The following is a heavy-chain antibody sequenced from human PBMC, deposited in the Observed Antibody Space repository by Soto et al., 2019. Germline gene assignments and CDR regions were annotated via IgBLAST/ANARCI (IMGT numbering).Heavy chain of an antibody. D-gene: IGHD3-9*01. CDR2: ISSSSSYI. V-gene: IGHV3-21*04. J-gene: IGHJ4*02. CDR1: GFTFSSYS. CDR3: ANRNYYHIFGYTYPYFDN. Sequence: GGSLRLSCAASGFTFSSYSMNWVRQAPGKGLEWVSSISSSSSYIYYADSVKGRFTISRDNSRNTLYLQMNNLRAEDTAIYYCANRNYYHIFGYTYPYFDNWGQGTLVTVSS.